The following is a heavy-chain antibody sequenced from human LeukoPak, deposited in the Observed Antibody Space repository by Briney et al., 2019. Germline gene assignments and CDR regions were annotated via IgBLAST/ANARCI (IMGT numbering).Heavy chain of an antibody. Sequence: GGSLRLSCAASGFIFSSHAMSWVRQAPGKGLERVSTISGSGGSTYYADSVKGRFTISRDNAKNSLYLQMNSLRAEDTAVYYCARALIAAAGGDWFDPWGQGTLVTVSS. D-gene: IGHD6-13*01. V-gene: IGHV3-23*01. J-gene: IGHJ5*02. CDR1: GFIFSSHA. CDR3: ARALIAAAGGDWFDP. CDR2: ISGSGGST.